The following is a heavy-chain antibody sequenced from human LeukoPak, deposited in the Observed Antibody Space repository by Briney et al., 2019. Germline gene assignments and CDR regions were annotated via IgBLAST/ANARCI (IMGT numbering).Heavy chain of an antibody. Sequence: SETLSLTCTVSGGSISSYYWSWIRQPPGKGLEWIGYIYYSGSTNYNPSLKSRVTISVDTSKNQFSLKLSSVTAADTAVYYCARVEVGGVNYWGQGTLVTVSS. CDR1: GGSISSYY. V-gene: IGHV4-59*01. D-gene: IGHD3-16*01. J-gene: IGHJ4*02. CDR3: ARVEVGGVNY. CDR2: IYYSGST.